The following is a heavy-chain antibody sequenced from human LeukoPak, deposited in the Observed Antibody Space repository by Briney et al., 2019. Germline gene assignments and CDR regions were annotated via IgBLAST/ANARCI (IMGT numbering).Heavy chain of an antibody. Sequence: GGSLRLSRAASGFTYSTSNMNWVRQAPGKGLEWVSSINSNGRYIYYSDSVKGRFTVSRDNANNSMYLQMNNLRAEDTAVYYCAKEYYRYGHGDALHSWGQGTMVTVSS. D-gene: IGHD2/OR15-2a*01. CDR3: AKEYYRYGHGDALHS. J-gene: IGHJ3*02. CDR2: INSNGRYI. CDR1: GFTYSTSN. V-gene: IGHV3-21*01.